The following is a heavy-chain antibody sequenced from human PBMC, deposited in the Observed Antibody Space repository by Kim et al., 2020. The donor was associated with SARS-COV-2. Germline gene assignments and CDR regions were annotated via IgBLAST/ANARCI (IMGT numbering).Heavy chain of an antibody. CDR1: GFTFSSYR. J-gene: IGHJ6*02. V-gene: IGHV3-30*18. D-gene: IGHD4-17*01. Sequence: GGSLRLSCAASGFTFSSYRMHWVRQAPGKGLEWVAVISYDGSTKYYADSVKGCFTTSRDNSKNMMYLLMNSLSAEDTAVYYCAKDRGGDYGEYGMDVWGQGTTVTVSS. CDR3: AKDRGGDYGEYGMDV. CDR2: ISYDGSTK.